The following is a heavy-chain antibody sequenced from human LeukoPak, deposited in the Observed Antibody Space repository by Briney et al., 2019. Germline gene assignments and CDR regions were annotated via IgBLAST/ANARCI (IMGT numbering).Heavy chain of an antibody. Sequence: PGGSLRLSCAASGFTFSNYWMHWVRQAPGKGLVWVSRINSDGSSISYADSVKGRFTISRDNAKNTLYPQMNSLRAEDTAVYYCATDPSGRVCDSWGQGTLVTVSS. CDR3: ATDPSGRVCDS. V-gene: IGHV3-74*01. J-gene: IGHJ4*02. CDR1: GFTFSNYW. D-gene: IGHD3-10*01. CDR2: INSDGSSI.